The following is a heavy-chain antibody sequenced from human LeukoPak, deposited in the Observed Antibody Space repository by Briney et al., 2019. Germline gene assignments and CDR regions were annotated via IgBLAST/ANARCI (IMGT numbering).Heavy chain of an antibody. CDR3: ASPLIVATNRG. D-gene: IGHD5-12*01. CDR1: GFTFSVYY. Sequence: GGSLRLSCAASGFTFSVYYMSWIRQAPGKGLEWVSYISSSGSTIYYADSVKGRFTISRDNAKNSLYLQMNSLRAEDTAVYYCASPLIVATNRGWGQGTLVTVSS. J-gene: IGHJ4*02. CDR2: ISSSGSTI. V-gene: IGHV3-11*01.